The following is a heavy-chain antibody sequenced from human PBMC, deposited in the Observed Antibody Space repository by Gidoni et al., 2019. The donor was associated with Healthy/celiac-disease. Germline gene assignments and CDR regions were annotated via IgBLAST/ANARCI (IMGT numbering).Heavy chain of an antibody. CDR2: IFSNNEK. J-gene: IGHJ6*03. CDR1: GFSLSNARMG. V-gene: IGHV2-26*01. CDR3: ARTTGNRSSSYYYYYYRDV. Sequence: QVTLKESGPVLVKPTETLTLTCTVSGFSLSNARMGVSWIRQPPGKALEWLAHIFSNNEKSYSTSLKSRLTISKETSKSQVVLTMTNMDPVDTAKYYCARTTGNRSSSYYYYYYRDVWGKGTTVTVSS. D-gene: IGHD6-6*01.